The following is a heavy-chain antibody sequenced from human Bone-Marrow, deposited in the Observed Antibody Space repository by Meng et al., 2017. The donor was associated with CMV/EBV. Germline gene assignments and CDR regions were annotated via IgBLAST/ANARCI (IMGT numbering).Heavy chain of an antibody. CDR3: ARGGGLQPFDV. D-gene: IGHD3-16*01. CDR2: IYARGNI. CDR1: GLNVADTY. Sequence: GESLKISCAASGLNVADTYLTWVRQPPGKGLDWVSLIYARGNIYYADSVKGRFRISRDSRNNTLVLQMNSLTVADTDLYYCARGGGLQPFDVWGQGTMVTGSS. V-gene: IGHV3-53*01. J-gene: IGHJ3*01.